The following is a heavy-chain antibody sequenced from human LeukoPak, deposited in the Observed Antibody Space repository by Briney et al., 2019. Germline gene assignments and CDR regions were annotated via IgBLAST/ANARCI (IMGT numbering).Heavy chain of an antibody. D-gene: IGHD4-23*01. CDR2: ISDSGTT. V-gene: IGHV3-66*01. Sequence: GSLRLSCAASGFAVSSNHMTWVRQAPGKGLEWVSVISDSGTTYYADSVKGRVTISRDNSKNTIYLQMNNLRAEDTAVYYCAGYGGYSFWGQGTLVTVSS. CDR1: GFAVSSNH. CDR3: AGYGGYSF. J-gene: IGHJ4*02.